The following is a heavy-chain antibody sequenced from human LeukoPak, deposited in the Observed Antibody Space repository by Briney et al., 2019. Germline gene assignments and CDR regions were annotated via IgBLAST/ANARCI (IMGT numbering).Heavy chain of an antibody. V-gene: IGHV4-59*08. CDR3: ARGNGQFDY. J-gene: IGHJ4*02. Sequence: SETLSLTCTVSGGSLSSYYWSWIRQPPGKGLEWVGYIYYSGSTNYNPSLKSRVTISVDTSKNQFSLKLSSVTAADTAVYYCARGNGQFDYWGQGTLVTVPS. D-gene: IGHD4-17*01. CDR2: IYYSGST. CDR1: GGSLSSYY.